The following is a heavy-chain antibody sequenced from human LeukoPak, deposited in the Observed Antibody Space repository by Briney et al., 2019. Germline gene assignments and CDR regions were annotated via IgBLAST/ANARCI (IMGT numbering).Heavy chain of an antibody. CDR2: INPSVGGT. CDR3: ARHGSGRYYPAEGRVDY. J-gene: IGHJ4*02. Sequence: ASVKVSCKAFGYGFTSYYIHWVRQAPGQGLEGMGIINPSVGGTTYARKFQGRVTMTRDTSTSTVYMELSSLRSEDTAVYYCARHGSGRYYPAEGRVDYWGQGTLVTVSS. D-gene: IGHD3-10*01. V-gene: IGHV1-46*03. CDR1: GYGFTSYY.